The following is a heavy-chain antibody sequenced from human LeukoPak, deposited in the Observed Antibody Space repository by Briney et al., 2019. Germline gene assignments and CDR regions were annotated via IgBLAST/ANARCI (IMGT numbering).Heavy chain of an antibody. CDR2: INHSGST. V-gene: IGHV4-34*01. Sequence: PSETLSLTCAVYGGSFSGYYWSWIRQPPGKGLEWIGEINHSGSTNYNPSLKSRVTISVDTSKNQFSLKLSSVTAADTAVYYCASAGTTVTVDYWGQGTLVTVSS. CDR1: GGSFSGYY. CDR3: ASAGTTVTVDY. J-gene: IGHJ4*02. D-gene: IGHD4-17*01.